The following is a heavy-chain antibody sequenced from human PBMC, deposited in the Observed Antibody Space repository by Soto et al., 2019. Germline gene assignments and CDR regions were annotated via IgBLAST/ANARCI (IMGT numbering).Heavy chain of an antibody. D-gene: IGHD7-27*01. Sequence: QVQLVQSGAEVKKPGSSVKVSCKASGGTFSSYTISWVRQAPGQGLEWMGRIIPILGIANYAQKFQGRVTITAEKATGTAFRERSSLRSEDTAVYYCAREGGGSRASGAFDLWGRGTLVTVSS. V-gene: IGHV1-69*08. CDR2: IIPILGIA. CDR1: GGTFSSYT. CDR3: AREGGGSRASGAFDL. J-gene: IGHJ2*01.